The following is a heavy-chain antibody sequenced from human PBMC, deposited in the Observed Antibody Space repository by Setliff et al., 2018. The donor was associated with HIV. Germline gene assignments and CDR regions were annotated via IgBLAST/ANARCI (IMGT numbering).Heavy chain of an antibody. CDR2: IYFSGST. CDR1: GGSISSSSHY. D-gene: IGHD5-18*01. CDR3: ARPRYTYGTPPAFDI. J-gene: IGHJ3*02. V-gene: IGHV4-39*01. Sequence: TSETLSLTCTVSGGSISSSSHYWGWIRQPPGKGLEWIGSIYFSGSTYYNPSLKSRVTISVDTSKNQFSLKLSSVTAADTAVYYCARPRYTYGTPPAFDIWVRGTVVTVSS.